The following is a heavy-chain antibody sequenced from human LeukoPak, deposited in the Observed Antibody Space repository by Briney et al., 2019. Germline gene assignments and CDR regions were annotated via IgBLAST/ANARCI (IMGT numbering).Heavy chain of an antibody. V-gene: IGHV3-23*01. CDR1: GFTFSSYA. D-gene: IGHD6-19*01. CDR2: ISGSGGST. J-gene: IGHJ1*01. CDR3: AKDGSSGWYREWSEYFQH. Sequence: GGSLRLSCAASGFTFSSYAMSWVRQAPGKGLEWVSAISGSGGSTYYADSVKGRFTTSRDNSKNTLYLQMNSLRAEDTAVYYCAKDGSSGWYREWSEYFQHWGQGTLVTVSS.